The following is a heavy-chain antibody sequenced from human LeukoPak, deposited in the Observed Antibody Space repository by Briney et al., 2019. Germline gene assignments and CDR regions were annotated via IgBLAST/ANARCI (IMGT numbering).Heavy chain of an antibody. V-gene: IGHV3-20*04. CDR2: INWNGGST. CDR3: ARGWDLQKKEDAFDI. CDR1: GFTFHDYG. Sequence: GGSLTLSCAASGFTFHDYGMIWVRQAPGKGLECLSGINWNGGSTGYADSVKGRFTISRDNAKNSLYLQMNSLRAEDTALYYCARGWDLQKKEDAFDIWGQGTMVTVSS. D-gene: IGHD1-26*01. J-gene: IGHJ3*02.